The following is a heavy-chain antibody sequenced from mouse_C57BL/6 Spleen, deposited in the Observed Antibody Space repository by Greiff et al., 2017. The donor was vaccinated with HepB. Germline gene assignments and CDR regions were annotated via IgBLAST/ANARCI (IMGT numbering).Heavy chain of an antibody. V-gene: IGHV3-1*01. D-gene: IGHD1-1*01. Sequence: DVQLQESGPGMVKPSQSLSLTCTVTGYSITSGYDWHWIRHFPGNKLEWMGYISYSGSTNYNPSLKRRISITNDTSKNHFFLKLNSVTTEDTATYYCARGTTVVEGLAYWGQGTLVTVSA. CDR1: GYSITSGYD. CDR2: ISYSGST. CDR3: ARGTTVVEGLAY. J-gene: IGHJ3*01.